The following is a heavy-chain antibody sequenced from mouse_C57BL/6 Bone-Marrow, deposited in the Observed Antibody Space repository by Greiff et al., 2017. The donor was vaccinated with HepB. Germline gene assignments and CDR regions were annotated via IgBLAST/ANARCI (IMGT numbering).Heavy chain of an antibody. V-gene: IGHV1-19*01. J-gene: IGHJ3*01. D-gene: IGHD1-1*01. Sequence: EVQLQQSGPVLVKPGASVKMSCKASGYTFTDYYMNWVKQSHGKSLEWIGVINPYNGGTSYNQKFKGKATLTVDKSSSTAYMELNSLTSEDSAVYYCSRVYYYGFLPYWGQGTLVTVSA. CDR2: INPYNGGT. CDR1: GYTFTDYY. CDR3: SRVYYYGFLPY.